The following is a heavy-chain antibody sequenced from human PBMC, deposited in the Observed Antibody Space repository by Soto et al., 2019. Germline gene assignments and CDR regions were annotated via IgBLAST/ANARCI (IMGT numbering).Heavy chain of an antibody. Sequence: GGSLRLSCAASGFTFSSYAMSWVRQAPGKGLEWVSAISGSGGSTYYADSVKGRFTISRDNSKNTLYLQMNSLRAEDTAVYYCAKEVAAAGTIYYGMDVWGQGTTVTVS. CDR1: GFTFSSYA. D-gene: IGHD6-13*01. CDR3: AKEVAAAGTIYYGMDV. V-gene: IGHV3-23*01. J-gene: IGHJ6*02. CDR2: ISGSGGST.